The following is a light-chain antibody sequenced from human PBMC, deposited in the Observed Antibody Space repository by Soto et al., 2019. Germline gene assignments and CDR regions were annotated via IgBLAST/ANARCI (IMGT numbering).Light chain of an antibody. Sequence: QSVLTQPASVSGSPGQSITISCTGTSSDVGGYNYVSWYQQHPGKAPKLMIYEVSNRPSGVSNRFSGSKSGNPASLTISGLQTEDEAEYYCSSFTSINTWVFGGGTKLTVL. CDR1: SSDVGGYNY. CDR2: EVS. CDR3: SSFTSINTWV. J-gene: IGLJ3*02. V-gene: IGLV2-14*01.